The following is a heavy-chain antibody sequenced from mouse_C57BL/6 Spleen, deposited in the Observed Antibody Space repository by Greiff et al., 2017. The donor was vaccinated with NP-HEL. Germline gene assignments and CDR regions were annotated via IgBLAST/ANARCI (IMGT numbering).Heavy chain of an antibody. J-gene: IGHJ4*01. V-gene: IGHV14-2*01. D-gene: IGHD1-1*01. CDR1: GFNIKDYY. Sequence: EVKLMESGAELVKPGASVKLSCTASGFNIKDYYMHWVKQRTEQGLEWIGRIDPEDGETKYAPKFQGKATITADTSSNTAYLQLSSLTSEDTAVYYCARDYYGSSYPLYAMDYWGQGTSVTVSS. CDR3: ARDYYGSSYPLYAMDY. CDR2: IDPEDGET.